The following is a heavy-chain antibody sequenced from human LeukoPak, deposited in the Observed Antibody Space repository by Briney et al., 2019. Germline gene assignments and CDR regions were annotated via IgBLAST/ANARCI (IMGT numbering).Heavy chain of an antibody. CDR1: VFTFSSYS. D-gene: IGHD5-12*01. Sequence: GGSMRLSCAASVFTFSSYSIDWVRQAPWKGREWVSSISSSSRYIDYAESLKGRFTISRDNAKNSLYLQMNSLRAEDTAVYYCARDFGTVATMTFDGWGQGTLVTVSS. CDR3: ARDFGTVATMTFDG. CDR2: ISSSSRYI. V-gene: IGHV3-21*01. J-gene: IGHJ4*02.